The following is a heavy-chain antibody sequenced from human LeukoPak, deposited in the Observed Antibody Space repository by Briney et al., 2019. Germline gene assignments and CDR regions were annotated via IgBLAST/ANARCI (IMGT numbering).Heavy chain of an antibody. CDR3: AKVMYYYDSSGAIDAFDI. J-gene: IGHJ3*02. D-gene: IGHD3-22*01. CDR1: GFTFSSYA. Sequence: GGSLRLSCAASGFTFSSYAMSWVRQAPGKGLEWVSAISGSGGSTYYADSVKGRFTISRDNSKNTLYLQMNSLRAEDKAVYYCAKVMYYYDSSGAIDAFDIWGQGTMVTVSS. CDR2: ISGSGGST. V-gene: IGHV3-23*01.